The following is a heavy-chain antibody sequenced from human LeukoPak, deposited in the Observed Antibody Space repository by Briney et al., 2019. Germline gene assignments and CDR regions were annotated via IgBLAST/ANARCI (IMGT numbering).Heavy chain of an antibody. Sequence: GGSLRLSCAAPGFTFDDYAMHWVRQAPGKGLEWVSGISWNSGSIGYADSVKGRFTISRDNAKNSLYLQMNSLRAEDMALYYCAKDIGMKAGGYFDYWGQGTLVTVSS. CDR3: AKDIGMKAGGYFDY. V-gene: IGHV3-9*03. D-gene: IGHD4-23*01. CDR1: GFTFDDYA. J-gene: IGHJ4*02. CDR2: ISWNSGSI.